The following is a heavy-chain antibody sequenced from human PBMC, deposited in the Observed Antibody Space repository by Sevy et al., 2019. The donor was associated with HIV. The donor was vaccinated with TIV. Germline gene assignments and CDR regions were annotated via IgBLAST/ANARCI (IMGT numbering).Heavy chain of an antibody. D-gene: IGHD2-8*01. CDR3: ARDPRMYGDYLLAYFDY. CDR1: GFTPSTYG. V-gene: IGHV3-33*01. Sequence: GGSLRLSCAGSGFTPSTYGMHWVRQAPGNGLEWVAVIGYDGNNKYYADSVKGRFTISRDNSKNTLFLQMDSLRAEDTAVYYCARDPRMYGDYLLAYFDYWGQGAMVTVSS. CDR2: IGYDGNNK. J-gene: IGHJ4*02.